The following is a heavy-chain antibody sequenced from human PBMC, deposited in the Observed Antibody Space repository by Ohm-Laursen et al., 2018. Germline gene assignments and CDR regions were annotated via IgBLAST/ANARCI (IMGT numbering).Heavy chain of an antibody. CDR2: ISYKGNNI. V-gene: IGHV3-30*03. D-gene: IGHD1-26*01. J-gene: IGHJ4*02. CDR1: GFTFNSYG. CDR3: ARSHSGTNGGKFDR. Sequence: SLRLSCTASGFTFNSYGMHWVRQAPGKGLEWVAIISYKGNNIYYADSVKGRFTISRDNAKSSLYLQMNSLRAEDTAVYYCARSHSGTNGGKFDRWGQGTLVTVSS.